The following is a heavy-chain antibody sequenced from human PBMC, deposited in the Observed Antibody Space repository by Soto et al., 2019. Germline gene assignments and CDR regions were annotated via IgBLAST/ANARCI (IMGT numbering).Heavy chain of an antibody. CDR3: ARGYCSSISCYRRWFDP. D-gene: IGHD2-2*01. CDR2: IYPGDSDT. J-gene: IGHJ5*02. V-gene: IGHV5-51*03. Sequence: EVQLVQSGAEVKKPGESLQISCKGYGYRFSSYWIGWVRQMPGKGLEWMGIIYPGDSDTRYSPSFQGQVTISADRSISTAYLQWSSLKASDTAMYYCARGYCSSISCYRRWFDPWGQGTLVTVSS. CDR1: GYRFSSYW.